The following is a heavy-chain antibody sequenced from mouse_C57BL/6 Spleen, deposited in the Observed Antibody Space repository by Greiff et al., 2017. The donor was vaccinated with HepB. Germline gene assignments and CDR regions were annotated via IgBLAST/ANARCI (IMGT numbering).Heavy chain of an antibody. CDR2: ISDGGSYT. V-gene: IGHV5-4*01. CDR1: GFTFSSYA. CDR3: ARDVEGYFDY. Sequence: EVQLVESGGGLVKPGGSLKLSCAASGFTFSSYAMSWVRQTPEKRLEWVATISDGGSYTYYPDNVKGRFTISRDNAKNNLYLQMSHLKSEDTAMYYCARDVEGYFDYWGQGTTLTVSS. J-gene: IGHJ2*01.